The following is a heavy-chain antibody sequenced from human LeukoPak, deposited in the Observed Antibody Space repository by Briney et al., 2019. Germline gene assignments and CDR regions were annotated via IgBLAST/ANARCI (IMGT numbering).Heavy chain of an antibody. V-gene: IGHV1-69*13. CDR1: GGTFSSYA. CDR2: IIPIFGTA. CDR3: ARARYYGDAFDI. Sequence: GASVKVSCKASGGTFSSYAISWVRQAPGQGLEWMGGIIPIFGTANYAQKFQGRVTITADESTSTAYMELSSLRSEDTAVYYCARARYYGDAFDIWGQGTMVTVSS. D-gene: IGHD3-3*01. J-gene: IGHJ3*02.